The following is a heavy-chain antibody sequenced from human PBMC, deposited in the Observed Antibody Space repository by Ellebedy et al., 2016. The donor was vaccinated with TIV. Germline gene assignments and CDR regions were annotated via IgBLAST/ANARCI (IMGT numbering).Heavy chain of an antibody. Sequence: ASVKVSCKASGYTFTSFYIHWVRQAPGQELQWMAIINPSGGSTRYAQKFQGRVTMTRDTSTSTVYMELSSLRSEDTAVYYCARAPPTYDSSGYYYLDYWGQGTLVTVSS. J-gene: IGHJ4*02. CDR2: INPSGGST. V-gene: IGHV1-46*01. CDR1: GYTFTSFY. CDR3: ARAPPTYDSSGYYYLDY. D-gene: IGHD3-22*01.